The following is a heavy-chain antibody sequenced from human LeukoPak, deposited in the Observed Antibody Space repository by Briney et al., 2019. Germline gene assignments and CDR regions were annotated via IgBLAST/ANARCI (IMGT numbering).Heavy chain of an antibody. J-gene: IGHJ4*02. CDR1: GGIFTNCE. CDR2: MNPNSGNT. D-gene: IGHD4-23*01. Sequence: ASVKVSCKASGGIFTNCEINWVRQATGQGLEWMGWMNPNSGNTGYAQKFQGRVTITRNTSISTAYMELSSLRSEDTAVYYCARGEPGIAVAFDYWGQGTLVTVSS. CDR3: ARGEPGIAVAFDY. V-gene: IGHV1-8*03.